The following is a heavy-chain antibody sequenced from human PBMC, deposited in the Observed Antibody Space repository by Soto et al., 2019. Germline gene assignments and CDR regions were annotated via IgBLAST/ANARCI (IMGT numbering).Heavy chain of an antibody. CDR3: AKASGTSWPYYFDS. D-gene: IGHD6-13*01. CDR2: MTHNGAYT. V-gene: IGHV3-23*01. CDR1: GFSFSSYV. J-gene: IGHJ4*02. Sequence: EVQLLDSGGGLVQPGGSLRLSCTASGFSFSSYVMAWVRQGPGRGLEWVSAMTHNGAYTYYPDSVKGRFTISRDNSEKTLYLQMRSLRVEDTAVYYCAKASGTSWPYYFDSWGQGTLVTVSS.